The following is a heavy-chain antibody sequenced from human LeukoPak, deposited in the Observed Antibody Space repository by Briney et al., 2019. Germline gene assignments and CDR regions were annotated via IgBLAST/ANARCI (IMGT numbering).Heavy chain of an antibody. CDR3: ARASKYYYDSSGYPLDY. J-gene: IGHJ4*02. CDR2: ISSSSSI. D-gene: IGHD3-22*01. CDR1: RLTFSSYS. Sequence: GGSLRLSCAASRLTFSSYSMIWVRQAPGKGLEWVSSISSSSSIYYADSVKGRFTISRDNAKNSLYLQMNSLRAEDTAVYYCARASKYYYDSSGYPLDYWGQGTLVTVSS. V-gene: IGHV3-21*01.